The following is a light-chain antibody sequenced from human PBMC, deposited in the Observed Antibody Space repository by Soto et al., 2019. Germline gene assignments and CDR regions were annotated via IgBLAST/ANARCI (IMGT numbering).Light chain of an antibody. CDR3: QHYNSYSEA. V-gene: IGKV1-5*03. J-gene: IGKJ1*01. CDR1: QSISSC. Sequence: GDRVTISGRASQSISSCLSLYQQKPGKAPKLLIYKASTLKSGVPSRFSGSGSGTEFTLTISSLQPDDFATSYCQHYNSYSEAFGQGTKVDI. CDR2: KAS.